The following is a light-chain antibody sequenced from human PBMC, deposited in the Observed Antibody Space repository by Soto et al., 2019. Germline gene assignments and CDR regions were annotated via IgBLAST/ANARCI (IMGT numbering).Light chain of an antibody. Sequence: EIVLTQSPATLSVSPGERATLSCRASQSVSSNLAWYHQQPGQAPSLLIYGASTRATGIPARFSGSGSGTEFTLTISSLQSEDVAVYYCQQYNSWPQAFGQGTKVEIK. CDR1: QSVSSN. V-gene: IGKV3-15*01. CDR2: GAS. CDR3: QQYNSWPQA. J-gene: IGKJ1*01.